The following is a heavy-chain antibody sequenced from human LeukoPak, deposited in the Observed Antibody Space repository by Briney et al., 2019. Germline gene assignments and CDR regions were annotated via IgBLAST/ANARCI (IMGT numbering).Heavy chain of an antibody. J-gene: IGHJ6*02. Sequence: PGGSLRLSCAASGFSSSNYGMHWVRQAPGKGLEWLAVISSDGSNEYYVDSVKGRFTISRDNSKNTLYLQMSSLRIEDSAVYSCARYSSSSNYYYGMDIWGLGTTVTVFS. CDR3: ARYSSSSNYYYGMDI. V-gene: IGHV3-30*03. D-gene: IGHD6-6*01. CDR2: ISSDGSNE. CDR1: GFSSSNYG.